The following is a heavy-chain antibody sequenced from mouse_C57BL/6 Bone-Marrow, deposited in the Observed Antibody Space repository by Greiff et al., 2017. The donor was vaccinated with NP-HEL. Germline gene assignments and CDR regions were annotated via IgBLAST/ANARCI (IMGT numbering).Heavy chain of an antibody. D-gene: IGHD1-1*01. CDR1: GFTFSDYG. V-gene: IGHV5-17*01. CDR3: ARGGDSGSSWVAH. CDR2: ISSGSSTI. Sequence: EVQLVESGGGLVKPGGSLKLSCAASGFTFSDYGMHWVRQAPEKGLEWVAYISSGSSTIYYADTVKGRFTISRDNAKNTLFLQMTSLRSEDTAMYYCARGGDSGSSWVAHWGQGTLVTVSA. J-gene: IGHJ3*01.